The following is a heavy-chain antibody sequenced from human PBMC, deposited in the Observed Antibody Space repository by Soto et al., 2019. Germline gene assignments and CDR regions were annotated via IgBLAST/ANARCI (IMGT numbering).Heavy chain of an antibody. CDR3: ARRGGVVVLAATTPFDY. J-gene: IGHJ4*02. D-gene: IGHD2-15*01. Sequence: QVPLQESGPRLVRPSGTLSLTCTVSSGSISTANWWSWVRQPPGMGLEWIGEIYHSGSTNYNLSLKSRITLSVDKAKNQFSLRLSSVTAADTATYYCARRGGVVVLAATTPFDYWGQGTQVTVSS. CDR1: SGSISTANW. V-gene: IGHV4-4*02. CDR2: IYHSGST.